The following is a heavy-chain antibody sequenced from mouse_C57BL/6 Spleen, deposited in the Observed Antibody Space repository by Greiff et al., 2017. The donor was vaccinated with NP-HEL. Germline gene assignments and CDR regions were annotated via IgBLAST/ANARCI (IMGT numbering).Heavy chain of an antibody. CDR1: GYTFTSYW. D-gene: IGHD4-1*01. CDR3: ARSGTRWYFDV. V-gene: IGHV1-52*01. CDR2: IDPSDSET. Sequence: QVHVKQPGAELVRPGSSVKLSCKASGYTFTSYWMHWVKQRPIQGLEWIGNIDPSDSETHYNQKFKDKATLTVDKSSSTAYMQLSSLTSEDSAVYYCARSGTRWYFDVWGTGTTVTVSS. J-gene: IGHJ1*03.